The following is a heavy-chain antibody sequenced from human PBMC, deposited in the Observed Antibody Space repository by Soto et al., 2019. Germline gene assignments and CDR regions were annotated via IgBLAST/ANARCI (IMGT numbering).Heavy chain of an antibody. D-gene: IGHD4-4*01. Sequence: DVQLLESGGGLVQPGGSLRLSCAASGFTFNAYAMTWVRQAPGKGLEWVSAIGGSGGNRYYAGSVRGRFAISRDNSKDTVDLQMNSLRVEDTAVYYWASVASDYINSVDHWGQGILVSVSS. V-gene: IGHV3-23*01. J-gene: IGHJ4*02. CDR1: GFTFNAYA. CDR2: IGGSGGNR. CDR3: ASVASDYINSVDH.